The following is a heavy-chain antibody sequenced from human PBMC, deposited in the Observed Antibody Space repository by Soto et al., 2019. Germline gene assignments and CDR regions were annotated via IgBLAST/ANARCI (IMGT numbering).Heavy chain of an antibody. CDR2: IDPSDSYT. Sequence: GECLRIPCRSSGDSFARYWISWVRQMPGKGLEWMGRIDPSDSYTNYSPSFQGHVTISADKSISTAYLQWSSLKAPDTAMYYCARHDLSTAPYAFDIWGQGPMVTVS. CDR1: GDSFARYW. D-gene: IGHD3-9*01. V-gene: IGHV5-10-1*01. CDR3: ARHDLSTAPYAFDI. J-gene: IGHJ3*02.